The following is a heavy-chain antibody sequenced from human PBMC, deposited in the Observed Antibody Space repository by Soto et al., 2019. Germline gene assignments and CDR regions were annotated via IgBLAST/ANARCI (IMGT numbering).Heavy chain of an antibody. J-gene: IGHJ3*02. CDR3: AADLVGVVIIDAFDI. CDR1: GFTFTSSA. Sequence: SLKVSCKSAGFTFTSSAVQCVRHTHGQRLEWIGWIFVGSGNTNYAQKFQERVTITRDMSTSTAYMELSSLRSEDTAVYYCAADLVGVVIIDAFDIWGQGTMVTVSS. D-gene: IGHD3-3*01. CDR2: IFVGSGNT. V-gene: IGHV1-58*01.